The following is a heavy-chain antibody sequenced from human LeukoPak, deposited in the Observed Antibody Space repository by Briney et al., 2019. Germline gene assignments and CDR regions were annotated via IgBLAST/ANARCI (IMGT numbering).Heavy chain of an antibody. V-gene: IGHV3-7*01. CDR2: IKQDGSEK. Sequence: PGGSLRLSCAASGFTFSSYWMSWVRQAPGKGLEWVANIKQDGSEKYYVDSVKGRFTISRDNAKNSLYLQMNSLRAEDTAVYYCASPGYIDAFDIWGQGTMVTVSS. D-gene: IGHD6-13*01. J-gene: IGHJ3*02. CDR3: ASPGYIDAFDI. CDR1: GFTFSSYW.